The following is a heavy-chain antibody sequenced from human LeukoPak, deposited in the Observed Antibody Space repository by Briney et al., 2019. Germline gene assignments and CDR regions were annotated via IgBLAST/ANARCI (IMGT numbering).Heavy chain of an antibody. Sequence: PGGSLRLSCEASGFAFSFFAMSWLRQAPGKGQEWVSTINANSGTRSYAASVRGRFTISRDNSKNTLYLQLNTLRADDTAVYYCAKPISGGLAVTADWFAPWGQGTLVVVSS. CDR1: GFAFSFFA. CDR3: AKPISGGLAVTADWFAP. J-gene: IGHJ5*01. CDR2: INANSGTR. V-gene: IGHV3-23*01. D-gene: IGHD6-19*01.